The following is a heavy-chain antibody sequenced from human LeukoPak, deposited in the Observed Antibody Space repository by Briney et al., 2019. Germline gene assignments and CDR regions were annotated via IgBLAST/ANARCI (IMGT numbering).Heavy chain of an antibody. CDR3: ARVSGYYPAYFDY. Sequence: GRSLRLSCAASGFTFSSYAMHWVRQAPGKGLEWVAVISYDGSNKYYADSVKGRFTISRDNSKNTLYLQMNSLRAEDTAVYYCARVSGYYPAYFDYWGQGTLVTVSS. J-gene: IGHJ4*02. D-gene: IGHD3-22*01. CDR1: GFTFSSYA. V-gene: IGHV3-30-3*01. CDR2: ISYDGSNK.